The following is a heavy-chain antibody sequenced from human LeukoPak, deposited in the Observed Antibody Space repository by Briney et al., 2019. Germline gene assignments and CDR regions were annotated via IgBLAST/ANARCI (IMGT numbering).Heavy chain of an antibody. D-gene: IGHD6-6*01. V-gene: IGHV1-3*01. J-gene: IGHJ4*02. Sequence: ASVTVSCKASGYTFTSYAMHWVRQAPGQRLEWMGWINAGNGNTKYSQKFQGRVTITRDTSASTAYMELSSLRSEDTAVYYCAREGSSSGFFDYWGQGTLVTVSS. CDR1: GYTFTSYA. CDR3: AREGSSSGFFDY. CDR2: INAGNGNT.